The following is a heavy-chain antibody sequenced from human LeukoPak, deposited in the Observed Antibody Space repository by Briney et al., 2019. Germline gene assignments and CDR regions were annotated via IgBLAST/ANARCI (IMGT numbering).Heavy chain of an antibody. Sequence: PGGSLRLSCAASGFTFSSFSMNWVRQAPGKGLEWVSSITSSSNYISYADSVKGRFTISRDNAKNSLYLQMNSLRAEDTAVYHCARVSYWFDPWGQGTLVSVSS. V-gene: IGHV3-21*01. J-gene: IGHJ5*02. CDR1: GFTFSSFS. CDR3: ARVSYWFDP. CDR2: ITSSSNYI.